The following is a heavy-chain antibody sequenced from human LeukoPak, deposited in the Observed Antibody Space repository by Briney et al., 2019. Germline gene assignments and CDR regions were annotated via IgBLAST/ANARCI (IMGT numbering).Heavy chain of an antibody. J-gene: IGHJ4*02. CDR2: ISGSGGTT. Sequence: GGSLRLSCTASGFTFSSYAMSWVRQATGKGLEWVSSISGSGGTTYYADSVKGRFSISRDDSKNTLYLQMNSLRAEDTAVYYCAKRLGDYWGQGTLVTVSS. CDR3: AKRLGDY. CDR1: GFTFSSYA. V-gene: IGHV3-23*01. D-gene: IGHD3-10*01.